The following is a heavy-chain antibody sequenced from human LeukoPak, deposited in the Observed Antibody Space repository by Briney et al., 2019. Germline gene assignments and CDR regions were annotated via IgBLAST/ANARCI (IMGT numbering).Heavy chain of an antibody. D-gene: IGHD3-10*01. Sequence: ASVKVSCKASGYTFTSYAMHWVRQAPGQRLEWKGWINAGNGNTKYSQKLQGRVTMTTDTSTSTAYMELRSLRSDDTAVYYCARMYYYGSGSVSVWGQGTLVTVSS. J-gene: IGHJ4*02. CDR1: GYTFTSYA. V-gene: IGHV1-3*01. CDR3: ARMYYYGSGSVSV. CDR2: INAGNGNT.